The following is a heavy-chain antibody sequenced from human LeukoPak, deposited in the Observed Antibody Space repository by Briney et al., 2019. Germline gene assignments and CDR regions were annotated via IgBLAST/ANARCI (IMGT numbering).Heavy chain of an antibody. Sequence: SETLSLTCTVSGGSISSGDYYWSWIRQHPGKGLEWIGYIYYSGSTYYNPSLKSRVTISVDTSKNQFSLKLSSVTAADTAVYYCARGQMYYYGSGSYFDYWGQGTLVTVSS. CDR1: GGSISSGDYY. CDR2: IYYSGST. V-gene: IGHV4-31*03. D-gene: IGHD3-10*01. J-gene: IGHJ4*02. CDR3: ARGQMYYYGSGSYFDY.